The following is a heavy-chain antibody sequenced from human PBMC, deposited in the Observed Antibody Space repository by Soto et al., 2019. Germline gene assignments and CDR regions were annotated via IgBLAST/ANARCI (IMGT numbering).Heavy chain of an antibody. Sequence: EVQLVESGGGPVKPGGSLRLSCAASGFTFSSYSMNWVRQAPGKGLEWVASISSSSSYIYYADSVKGRFTISRDKAKNSLFLQMSSLRAEDTALYYCARHQGPAAGNYGMDVWGRGTTVTVSS. CDR3: ARHQGPAAGNYGMDV. V-gene: IGHV3-21*02. CDR1: GFTFSSYS. J-gene: IGHJ6*02. D-gene: IGHD6-13*01. CDR2: ISSSSSYI.